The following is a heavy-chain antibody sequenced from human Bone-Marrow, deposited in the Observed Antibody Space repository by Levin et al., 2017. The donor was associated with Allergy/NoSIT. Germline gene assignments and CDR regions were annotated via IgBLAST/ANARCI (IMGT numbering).Heavy chain of an antibody. CDR2: INLRGSTM. Sequence: PGGSLRLSCEASGFTFTNFEMNWVRQAPGRGLEWISYINLRGSTMYYADSVRGRFTISRDNAKNSLFLRMDSLTAEDTAVYYCARQVPNYYSGSGYYFDYWGQGTLVTVSS. D-gene: IGHD3-22*01. CDR1: GFTFTNFE. CDR3: ARQVPNYYSGSGYYFDY. J-gene: IGHJ4*02. V-gene: IGHV3-48*03.